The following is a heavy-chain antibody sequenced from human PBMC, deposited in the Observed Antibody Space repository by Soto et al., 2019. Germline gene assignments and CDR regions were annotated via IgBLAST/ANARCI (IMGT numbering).Heavy chain of an antibody. V-gene: IGHV4-59*08. CDR1: GGSISSYY. CDR3: ASSPGGDYEPYYNYYSMDF. Sequence: SETLSLTCTVSGGSISSYYWSWIRQPPGKGLEWIGYIYYSGSTNYNPSLKSRVTISVDTSKNQFSLKLSSVTAADTAVYYCASSPGGDYEPYYNYYSMDFWGKGTTVPVSS. CDR2: IYYSGST. J-gene: IGHJ6*03. D-gene: IGHD2-21*01.